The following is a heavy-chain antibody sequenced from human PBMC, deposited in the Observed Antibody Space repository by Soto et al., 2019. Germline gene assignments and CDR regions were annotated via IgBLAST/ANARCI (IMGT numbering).Heavy chain of an antibody. CDR1: GGSISSGGYY. Sequence: PSETLSLTCTVSGGSISSGGYYWSWIRQHPGKGLEWIGYIYYSGSTYYNPSLKSRVTISVDTSKIQFSLKLSSVTAADTAVYYCAARQYYYDSSGYYTASQFDYWGQGTLVT. D-gene: IGHD3-22*01. CDR3: AARQYYYDSSGYYTASQFDY. V-gene: IGHV4-31*03. CDR2: IYYSGST. J-gene: IGHJ4*02.